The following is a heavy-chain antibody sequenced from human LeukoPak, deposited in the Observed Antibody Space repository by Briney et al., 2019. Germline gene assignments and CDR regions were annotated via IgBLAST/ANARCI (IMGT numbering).Heavy chain of an antibody. CDR1: GYTFTNYG. J-gene: IGHJ4*02. CDR2: ISAYSGDT. D-gene: IGHD4-23*01. Sequence: GASVQVSCKASGYTFTNYGVSWVRQAPGQGLEWIGWISAYSGDTHCAQKFQGRVTLTTDTSTSTTYIELRRLRSDDTAIYFCARDLGGNPELLDYWGQGTLVTVSS. CDR3: ARDLGGNPELLDY. V-gene: IGHV1-18*01.